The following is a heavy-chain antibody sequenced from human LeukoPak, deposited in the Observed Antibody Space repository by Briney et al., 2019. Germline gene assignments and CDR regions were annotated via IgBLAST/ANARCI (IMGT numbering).Heavy chain of an antibody. D-gene: IGHD5-12*01. CDR3: ARHQGYSGYYYYYYYYMDV. J-gene: IGHJ6*03. CDR1: GGSISSSSYY. Sequence: SETLSLTCTVSGGSISSSSYYWGWIRQPPGKGLEWIGSIYYSGSTYYNPSLKSRVTISVDTSKNQFSLKLSSVTAADTAVYYCARHQGYSGYYYYYYYYMDVWGKGTTVTVSS. V-gene: IGHV4-39*01. CDR2: IYYSGST.